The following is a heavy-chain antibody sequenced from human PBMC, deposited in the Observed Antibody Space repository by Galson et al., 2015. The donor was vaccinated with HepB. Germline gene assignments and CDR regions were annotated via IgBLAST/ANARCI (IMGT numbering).Heavy chain of an antibody. CDR1: GFTFSSYS. CDR3: ATVVVTARPQYYFDY. J-gene: IGHJ4*02. V-gene: IGHV3-48*01. D-gene: IGHD2-21*02. Sequence: SLRLSCAASGFTFSSYSMNWVRQAPGKGLEWVSYISSSSSTIYYADSVKGRFTISRDNAKNSLYLQMNSLRAEDTAVYYCATVVVTARPQYYFDYWGQGTLVTVSS. CDR2: ISSSSSTI.